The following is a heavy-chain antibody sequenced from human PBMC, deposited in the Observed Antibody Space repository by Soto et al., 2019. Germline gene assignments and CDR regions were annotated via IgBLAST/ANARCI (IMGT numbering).Heavy chain of an antibody. Sequence: PSETLSLTCTVSGGSISNYYWTWIRQPPRKGLEWIGYIYYSGSTNYNPSLKSRVTISVDTSKNQFSLKLSSVTAADTAVYYCARGGDCSGGSCSLHPFDYWGQGTLVTVSS. V-gene: IGHV4-59*01. CDR1: GGSISNYY. CDR3: ARGGDCSGGSCSLHPFDY. J-gene: IGHJ4*02. D-gene: IGHD2-15*01. CDR2: IYYSGST.